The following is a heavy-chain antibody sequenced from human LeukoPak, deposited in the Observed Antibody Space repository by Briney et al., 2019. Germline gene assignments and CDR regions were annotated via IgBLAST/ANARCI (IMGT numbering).Heavy chain of an antibody. J-gene: IGHJ4*02. Sequence: GGSLRLSCEASGFTFSNYGMNWVRQAPGKGLEWVSGISGNGGSTYYGESVKGRFTISRDNSKNTMYLQMNSLRADDTAVYYCANWIGSSSRDYWGQGTLVTVSS. CDR1: GFTFSNYG. CDR2: ISGNGGST. V-gene: IGHV3-23*01. CDR3: ANWIGSSSRDY. D-gene: IGHD6-6*01.